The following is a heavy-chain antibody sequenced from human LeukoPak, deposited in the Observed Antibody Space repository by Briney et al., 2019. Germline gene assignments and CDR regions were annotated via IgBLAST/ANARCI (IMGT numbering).Heavy chain of an antibody. CDR3: ARGGYDSSGYPPLDY. J-gene: IGHJ4*02. CDR2: INSDGSST. CDR1: GFTFSSYW. Sequence: GGSLRLSCAASGFTFSSYWVHWVRQAPGKGLVWVSRINSDGSSTSYAASVKGRFTISRDNAKNTLYLQMNSLRAEDTAVYYCARGGYDSSGYPPLDYWGQGTLVTVSS. D-gene: IGHD3-22*01. V-gene: IGHV3-74*01.